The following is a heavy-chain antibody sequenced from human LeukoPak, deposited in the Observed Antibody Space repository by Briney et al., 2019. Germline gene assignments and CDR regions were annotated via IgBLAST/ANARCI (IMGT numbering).Heavy chain of an antibody. Sequence: ASVKVSCKASGYTFSNFGISWVRQAPGQGLEWMGWISGNNDNPNYGQKFQGRLTVTTDSSTNTAYMELRSLRSDDTAVYYCARDDYGDYVSYFLHWGQGTLVIVSS. D-gene: IGHD4-17*01. CDR2: ISGNNDNP. V-gene: IGHV1-18*01. J-gene: IGHJ1*01. CDR1: GYTFSNFG. CDR3: ARDDYGDYVSYFLH.